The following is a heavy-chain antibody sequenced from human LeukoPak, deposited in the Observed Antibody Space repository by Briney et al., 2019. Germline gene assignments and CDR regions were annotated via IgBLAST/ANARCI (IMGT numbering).Heavy chain of an antibody. CDR3: ARGDCSSTICYSPMDV. J-gene: IGHJ6*03. CDR2: IYRSGST. V-gene: IGHV4-38-2*02. CDR1: GYSIRSGYY. D-gene: IGHD2-2*01. Sequence: SETLSLTCTVSGYSIRSGYYWVWIRQPPGKGLEWIGSIYRSGSTNYNPSLKSRVTISVDTSRNQFSLKVNSVTAADTAVYYCARGDCSSTICYSPMDVWGKGTTVTVSS.